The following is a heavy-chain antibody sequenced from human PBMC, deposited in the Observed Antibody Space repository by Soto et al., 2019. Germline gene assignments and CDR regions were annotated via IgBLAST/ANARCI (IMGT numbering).Heavy chain of an antibody. Sequence: ASVKVSCKASGYTFTSYYMHWVRQAPGQGLEWMGIINPSGGSTSYAQKFQGRVTMTRDTSTSTVYMELSSLRSEDTAVYYCARDLEQLVPKTLLDYWGQGTLVTVSS. CDR3: ARDLEQLVPKTLLDY. CDR2: INPSGGST. J-gene: IGHJ4*02. CDR1: GYTFTSYY. D-gene: IGHD6-6*01. V-gene: IGHV1-46*01.